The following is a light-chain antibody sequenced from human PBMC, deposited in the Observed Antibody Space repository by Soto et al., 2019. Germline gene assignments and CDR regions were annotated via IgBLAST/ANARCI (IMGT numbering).Light chain of an antibody. Sequence: QSVLTQPASVSGSPGQSITISCSETSSDIGSYNHVAWYQQFPVKSPNLMIYAVSDRPSGVSDRFSGSKSGITASLTISGLQTEDEADYYCISYTDRQSYLFGTGTKVIVL. V-gene: IGLV2-14*03. J-gene: IGLJ1*01. CDR1: SSDIGSYNH. CDR2: AVS. CDR3: ISYTDRQSYL.